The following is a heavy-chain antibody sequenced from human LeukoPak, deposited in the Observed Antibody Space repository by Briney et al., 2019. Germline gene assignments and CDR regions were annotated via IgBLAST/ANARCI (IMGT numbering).Heavy chain of an antibody. V-gene: IGHV3-30*02. Sequence: GGSLRLSCAASGFTFSSYGMHWVRQAPGKGLEWVTFIRYDERNKYYADSVKGRFTISRDNSKNTLFLQMNSLRAEDTAVYYCAISGGYWAWAHWGQGTLVTVSS. D-gene: IGHD1-26*01. CDR1: GFTFSSYG. CDR3: AISGGYWAWAH. J-gene: IGHJ4*02. CDR2: IRYDERNK.